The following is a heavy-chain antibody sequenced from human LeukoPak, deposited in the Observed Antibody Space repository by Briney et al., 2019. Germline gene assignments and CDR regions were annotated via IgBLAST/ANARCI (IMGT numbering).Heavy chain of an antibody. CDR3: ITAIAAAGIGGRDAFDI. V-gene: IGHV3-15*01. Sequence: PGGSLRLSCAASGFTFSSYAMSWVRQAPGKGLEWVGRIKSKAGGGTTDYAAPVKGRFTISRDDSKNTVYLQMNGLKTEDTAVYYCITAIAAAGIGGRDAFDIWGQGTMVTVSS. CDR1: GFTFSSYA. D-gene: IGHD6-13*01. CDR2: IKSKAGGGTT. J-gene: IGHJ3*02.